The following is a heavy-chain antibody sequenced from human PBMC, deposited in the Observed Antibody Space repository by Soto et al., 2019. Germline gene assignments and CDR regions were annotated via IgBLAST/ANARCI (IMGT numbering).Heavy chain of an antibody. Sequence: SVKVSCKASGFTFTSSAMQWVRQARGQRLEWIGWIVVGSGNTNYAQKFQERVTITRDMSTSTAYMELSSLRSEDTAVYYCAAIFGVVMGAFDIWGQGTMVTVSS. CDR1: GFTFTSSA. D-gene: IGHD3-3*01. CDR2: IVVGSGNT. J-gene: IGHJ3*02. V-gene: IGHV1-58*02. CDR3: AAIFGVVMGAFDI.